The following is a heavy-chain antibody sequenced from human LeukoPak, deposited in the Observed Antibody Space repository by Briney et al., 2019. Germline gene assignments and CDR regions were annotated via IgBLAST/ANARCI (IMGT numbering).Heavy chain of an antibody. CDR1: GLTLNMYW. J-gene: IGHJ4*02. D-gene: IGHD2-2*01. CDR2: IKQDGSEK. V-gene: IGHV3-7*03. CDR3: VSRRCNIPACYAASLHCFDY. Sequence: GGSLRLSCAASGLTLNMYWLTWVRQAPGKGLEWVANIKQDGSEKNYVDSVKGRFTISRDNTKNSLYLQMNNLRDEDTAVYHCVSRRCNIPACYAASLHCFDYWGQGTRVTVSS.